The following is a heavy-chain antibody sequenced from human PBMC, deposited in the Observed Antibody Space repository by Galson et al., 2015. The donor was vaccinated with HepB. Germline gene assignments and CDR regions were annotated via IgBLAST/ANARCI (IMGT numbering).Heavy chain of an antibody. J-gene: IGHJ4*02. CDR2: IWYDGSNK. Sequence: SLRLSCAASGFTFTNYGMHWVRQAPGKGLEWVALIWYDGSNKYYADSVKGRFTISRDNSKNTLSLQMNSLRAEDTAVYYCARDLPLYYDGSGFGLAGLDYWGQGTLVTVSS. V-gene: IGHV3-33*01. D-gene: IGHD3-22*01. CDR1: GFTFTNYG. CDR3: ARDLPLYYDGSGFGLAGLDY.